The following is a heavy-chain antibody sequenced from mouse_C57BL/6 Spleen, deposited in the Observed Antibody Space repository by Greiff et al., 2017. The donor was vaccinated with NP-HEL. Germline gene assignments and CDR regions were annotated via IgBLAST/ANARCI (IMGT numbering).Heavy chain of an antibody. D-gene: IGHD1-1*01. V-gene: IGHV1-15*01. J-gene: IGHJ1*03. CDR2: IDPETGGT. CDR1: GYTFTDYE. Sequence: VQLVESGAELVRPGASVTLSCKASGYTFTDYEMHWVKQTPVHGLEWIGAIDPETGGTAYNQKFKGKAILTADKSSSTAYMELRSLTSEDSAVYYCTRPDGSRQGYFDVWGTGTTVTVSS. CDR3: TRPDGSRQGYFDV.